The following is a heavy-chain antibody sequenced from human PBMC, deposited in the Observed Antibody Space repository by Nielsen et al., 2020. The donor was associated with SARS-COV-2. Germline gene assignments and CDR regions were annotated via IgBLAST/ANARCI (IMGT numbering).Heavy chain of an antibody. V-gene: IGHV1-69*02. J-gene: IGHJ4*02. CDR3: ATSLVAAIFGVLDY. D-gene: IGHD3-3*01. Sequence: SVKVSCKASGGTFSTHSISWVRQAPGQGPEWMGRIIPMVDIRDYAQSFQGRVTITADKSTSTAYMELSSLSSEDTALYYCATSLVAAIFGVLDYWGPGTLVTVSS. CDR1: GGTFSTHS. CDR2: IIPMVDIR.